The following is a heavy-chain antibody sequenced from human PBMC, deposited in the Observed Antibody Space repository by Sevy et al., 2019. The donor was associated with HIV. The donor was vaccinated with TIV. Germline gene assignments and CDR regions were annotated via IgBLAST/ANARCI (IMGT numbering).Heavy chain of an antibody. J-gene: IGHJ3*02. V-gene: IGHV3-23*01. CDR2: LTSTDKA. Sequence: GGSLRLSCAASGFTFSRYTMTWVRQTPGKGLEWVSSLTSTDKAFYVDSVKGRFTISRDTSKNMLYLQMNSLRAEDTAVYYCGNPLTMGWEKDAFNIWGQGTSVTVSS. CDR1: GFTFSRYT. D-gene: IGHD1-26*01. CDR3: GNPLTMGWEKDAFNI.